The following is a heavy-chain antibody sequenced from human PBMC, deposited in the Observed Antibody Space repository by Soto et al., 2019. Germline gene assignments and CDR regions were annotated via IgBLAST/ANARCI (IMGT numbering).Heavy chain of an antibody. V-gene: IGHV1-18*01. CDR1: GYTFTSYG. CDR2: ISAYNGNT. Sequence: ASVKVSCKASGYTFTSYGISWVRQAPGQGLEWMGWISAYNGNTNYAQKLQGRVTMTTDTSTSTAYMELRSLRSDDTAVYYCARVRNILPVYYSYYMDAWGKGTTVTVSS. CDR3: ARVRNILPVYYSYYMDA. J-gene: IGHJ6*03.